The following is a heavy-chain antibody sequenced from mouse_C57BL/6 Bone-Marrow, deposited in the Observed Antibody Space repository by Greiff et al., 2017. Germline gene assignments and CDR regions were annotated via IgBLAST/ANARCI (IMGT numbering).Heavy chain of an antibody. CDR3: ARFPGGYYVYFAY. CDR2: IYPGDGDT. Sequence: VQGVESGPELVKPGASVKISCKASGYAFSSSWMNWVKQRPGKGLEWIGRIYPGDGDTNYNGKFKGKATLTADKSSRTAYMQLSSLTSEGSAVYFGARFPGGYYVYFAYWGQGTLVTVSA. J-gene: IGHJ3*01. V-gene: IGHV1-82*01. CDR1: GYAFSSSW. D-gene: IGHD2-3*01.